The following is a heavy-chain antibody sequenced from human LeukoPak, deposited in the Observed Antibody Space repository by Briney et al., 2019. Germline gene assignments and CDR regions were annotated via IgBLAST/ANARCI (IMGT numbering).Heavy chain of an antibody. Sequence: PSETLSLTCAVYGGSFSGYYWSWIRQPPGKGLEWIGEINHSGSTNYNPSLKSRVTISVDTSKNQFSLKLSSVTAADTAVYYCARGLGYLQHWGQGTLVTVSS. V-gene: IGHV4-34*01. CDR2: INHSGST. J-gene: IGHJ1*01. CDR1: GGSFSGYY. CDR3: ARGLGYLQH.